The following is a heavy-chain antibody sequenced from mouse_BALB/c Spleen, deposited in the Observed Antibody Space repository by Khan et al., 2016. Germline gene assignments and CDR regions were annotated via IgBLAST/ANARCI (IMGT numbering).Heavy chain of an antibody. V-gene: IGHV3-8*02. D-gene: IGHD1-1*01. J-gene: IGHJ4*01. CDR3: GRDDGSSYVRGMDY. CDR2: ISYRGQT. CDR1: GDSITSGY. Sequence: EVQLQESGPSLVKPSQTLSLTCSVTGDSITSGYWNWIRKFPGNKLEYMGYISYRGQTYYNPSLKSRISITRDTSTNPYSLQLNSVTTEDTATYYCGRDDGSSYVRGMDYWGQGTSVTVSS.